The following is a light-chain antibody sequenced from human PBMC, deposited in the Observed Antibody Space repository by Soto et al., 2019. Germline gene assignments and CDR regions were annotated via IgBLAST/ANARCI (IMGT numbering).Light chain of an antibody. CDR2: AAS. V-gene: IGKV1-6*01. CDR1: QGIRND. CDR3: LQEYNYPLT. Sequence: AIQMTQSPSSLSAHVGDGGTITCRASQGIRNDLGWYQQKPGKAPKRLIYAASSLQSGVPSRFSGSGSGTDFTLTISCLQPEDGATYCSLQEYNYPLTCGGGAKVDI. J-gene: IGKJ4*01.